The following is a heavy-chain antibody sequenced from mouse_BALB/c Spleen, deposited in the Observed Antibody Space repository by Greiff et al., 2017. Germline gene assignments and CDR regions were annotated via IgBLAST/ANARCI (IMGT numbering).Heavy chain of an antibody. CDR2: ISSGSSTI. CDR1: GFTFSSFG. CDR3: ARDYVGFDY. D-gene: IGHD1-1*02. Sequence: EVHLVESGGGLVQPGGSRKLSCAASGFTFSSFGMHWVRQAPEKGLEWVAYISSGSSTIYYADTVKGRFTISRDNPKNTLFLQMTSLRSEDTAMYYCARDYVGFDYWGQGTTLTVSS. V-gene: IGHV5-17*02. J-gene: IGHJ2*01.